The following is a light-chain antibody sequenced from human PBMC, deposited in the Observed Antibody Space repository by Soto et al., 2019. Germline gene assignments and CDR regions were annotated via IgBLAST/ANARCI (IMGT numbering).Light chain of an antibody. CDR1: SSNIGSYT. V-gene: IGLV1-44*01. CDR2: TTD. Sequence: HSVLAQPPSASGTPGQRVTISCSGSSSNIGSYTVHWFQQLPGAAPKPLIYTTDQRPSGVPDRFSGSKSGTSASLAISGLQSEDEADYYCAAWDDSLNGHVFGSGTKVTVL. CDR3: AAWDDSLNGHV. J-gene: IGLJ1*01.